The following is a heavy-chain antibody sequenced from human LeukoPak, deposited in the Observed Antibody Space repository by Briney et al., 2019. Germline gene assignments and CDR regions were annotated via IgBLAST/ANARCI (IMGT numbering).Heavy chain of an antibody. CDR1: GGSISSSSYY. CDR2: IYYSGST. D-gene: IGHD6-13*01. Sequence: PSETLSLTCTVSGGSISSSSYYWGWIRQPPGKGLEWIGSIYYSGSTYYNPSLKSRVTISVDTSKNQFSLKLSSVTAADTAVYYCARAVRIAAAARPYYFDYWGQGTLVTVSS. CDR3: ARAVRIAAAARPYYFDY. J-gene: IGHJ4*02. V-gene: IGHV4-39*07.